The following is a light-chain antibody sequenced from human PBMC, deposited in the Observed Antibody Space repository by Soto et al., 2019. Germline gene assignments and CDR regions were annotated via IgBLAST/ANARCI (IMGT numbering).Light chain of an antibody. Sequence: EIVLTQSPATLSLSPGERATLSCRASQSVSSYIAWYQQKPGQAPRLLIYDASNRATGIPARFSGSGSGTDFTLTISSLEPEDFAVYYCQQRSNWLHTFGQGTKLEIK. J-gene: IGKJ2*01. CDR2: DAS. CDR1: QSVSSY. V-gene: IGKV3-11*01. CDR3: QQRSNWLHT.